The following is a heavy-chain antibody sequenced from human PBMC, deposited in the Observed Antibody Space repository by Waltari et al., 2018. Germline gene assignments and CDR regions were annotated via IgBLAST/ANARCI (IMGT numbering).Heavy chain of an antibody. V-gene: IGHV4-59*11. CDR3: ARGGNLRYFDWLPFDY. J-gene: IGHJ4*02. CDR2: IYYSGST. CDR1: GGSLSSHY. D-gene: IGHD3-9*01. Sequence: QVQLQESGPGLVKPSETLSLTCTVPGGSLSSHYWSWIRQPPGKGLEWIGYIYYSGSTNYNPSLKSRVTISVDTSKNQFSLKLSSVTAADTAVYYCARGGNLRYFDWLPFDYWGQGTLVTVSS.